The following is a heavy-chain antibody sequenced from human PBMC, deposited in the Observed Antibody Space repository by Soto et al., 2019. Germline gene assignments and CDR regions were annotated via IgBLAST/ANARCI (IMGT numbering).Heavy chain of an antibody. V-gene: IGHV3-23*01. Sequence: PGGSLRLSCAASGFTFSSYAMSWVRQAPGKGLEWVSAISGSGGSTYYADSVKGRFTISRDNSKKTLFLQMSSLRAEDTAVYYCAKDGYDSSGDLYFFAHWGQGTPVTVSS. D-gene: IGHD3-22*01. CDR3: AKDGYDSSGDLYFFAH. CDR1: GFTFSSYA. CDR2: ISGSGGST. J-gene: IGHJ4*02.